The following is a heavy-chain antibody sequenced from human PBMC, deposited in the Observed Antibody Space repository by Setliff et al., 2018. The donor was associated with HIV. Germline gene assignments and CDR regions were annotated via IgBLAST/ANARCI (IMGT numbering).Heavy chain of an antibody. V-gene: IGHV3-49*04. CDR3: TRDLHYDAFDI. CDR1: GFTFGDYA. J-gene: IGHJ3*02. CDR2: IRSKAYSGTT. Sequence: GGSLRLSCAASGFTFGDYAVSWVRQAPGKGLEWVGFIRSKAYSGTTEYAASVKGRFTISREDSKSIAYLQMNSLKTEDTAVYYCTRDLHYDAFDIWGQGTMVTVSS.